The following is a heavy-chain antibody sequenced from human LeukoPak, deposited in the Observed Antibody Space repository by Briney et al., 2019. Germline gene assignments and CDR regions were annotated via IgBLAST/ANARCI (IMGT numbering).Heavy chain of an antibody. D-gene: IGHD6-13*01. CDR3: AIPGGSSRDFDY. Sequence: GASVKVSCKVSGYTLTELSMHWVRQAPGKGLEWMGGFDPEDGETIYAQKFQGRVTMTEDTSTDTAYMELSGLRSEDTAVYCCAIPGGSSRDFDYWGQGTLVTVSS. V-gene: IGHV1-24*01. CDR1: GYTLTELS. CDR2: FDPEDGET. J-gene: IGHJ4*02.